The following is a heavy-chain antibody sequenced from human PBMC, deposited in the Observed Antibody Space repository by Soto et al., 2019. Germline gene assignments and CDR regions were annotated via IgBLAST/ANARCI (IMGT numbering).Heavy chain of an antibody. CDR2: VGGSGEYT. J-gene: IGHJ4*02. Sequence: LRLSCAASGFTFSSYAMILVRQAPGKGLEWVSGVGGSGEYTYYADSVKGRFTISRDNSKNTVYLQISSLRAEDTAVYYCAKVLTGYYYYFEYWGQGTLVTVSS. D-gene: IGHD3-9*01. CDR3: AKVLTGYYYYFEY. V-gene: IGHV3-23*01. CDR1: GFTFSSYA.